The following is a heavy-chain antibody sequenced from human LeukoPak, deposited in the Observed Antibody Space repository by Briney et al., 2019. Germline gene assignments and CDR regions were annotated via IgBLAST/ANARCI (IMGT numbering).Heavy chain of an antibody. CDR3: AKGNTYYDFWSGYYPFDY. D-gene: IGHD3-3*01. CDR2: ISSSSYI. J-gene: IGHJ4*02. V-gene: IGHV3-21*04. Sequence: GGSLRLSCAASGFTFSSYSMNWVRQAPGTGLEWVSSISSSSYIYYADSVKGRFTISRDNSKNTLYLQMNSLRAEYTAVYYCAKGNTYYDFWSGYYPFDYWGQGTLVTVSS. CDR1: GFTFSSYS.